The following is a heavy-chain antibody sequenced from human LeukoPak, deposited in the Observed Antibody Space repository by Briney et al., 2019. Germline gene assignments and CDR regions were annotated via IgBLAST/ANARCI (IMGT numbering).Heavy chain of an antibody. CDR3: ASQVYCSAGSCYSNF. J-gene: IGHJ4*02. CDR1: GGSISSRTYF. CDR2: IYYSSWIT. V-gene: IGHV4-39*01. D-gene: IGHD2-15*01. Sequence: PSETLSLTCTVSGGSISSRTYFWGWIRQPPGKGLEWIGNIYYSSWITYYNPSLKSRVTISVDTSKNQFSLKLSSVTAADTAVYYCASQVYCSAGSCYSNFWGQGTLVTVSS.